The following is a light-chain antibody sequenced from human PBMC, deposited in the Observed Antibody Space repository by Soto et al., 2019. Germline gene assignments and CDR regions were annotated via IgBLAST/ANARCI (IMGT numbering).Light chain of an antibody. J-gene: IGKJ1*01. CDR3: QQSYTTPRT. CDR2: AAS. V-gene: IGKV1-39*01. Sequence: DIQMTQSPSSLSASIGDSVTITCRASQTIIGYLNWYQQKPGKAPRLLINAASNLQSGVPSRFRGSGSETEFTLTITSLQPEDFATYYCQQSYTTPRTFGQGTKVDIK. CDR1: QTIIGY.